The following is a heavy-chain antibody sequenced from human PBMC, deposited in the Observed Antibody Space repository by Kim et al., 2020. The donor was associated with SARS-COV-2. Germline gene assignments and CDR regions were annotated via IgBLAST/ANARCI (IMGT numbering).Heavy chain of an antibody. CDR1: GFTFSSYG. V-gene: IGHV3-30*18. D-gene: IGHD7-27*01. CDR3: AKDVRGGLTGFDY. J-gene: IGHJ4*02. Sequence: GGSLRLSCAASGFTFSSYGMHWVRQAPGKGLEWVAVISYDGSNKYYADSVKGRFTISRDNSKNTLYLQMNSLRAEDTAVYYCAKDVRGGLTGFDYWGQGTLVTVSS. CDR2: ISYDGSNK.